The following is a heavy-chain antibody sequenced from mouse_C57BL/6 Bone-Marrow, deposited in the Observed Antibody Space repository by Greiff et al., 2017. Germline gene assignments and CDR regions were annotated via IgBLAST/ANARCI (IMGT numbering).Heavy chain of an antibody. CDR1: GYTFTSYW. D-gene: IGHD1-1*01. J-gene: IGHJ4*01. V-gene: IGHV1-64*01. CDR2: IHPNSGST. Sequence: QVQLQQPGAELVKPGASVKLSCKASGYTFTSYWMHWVKQRPGQGLEWIGMIHPNSGSTNYNEKFKSKATLTVDKSSSTAYMQLSSLTSEDSAVYYCAGNTTVVAGPSYAMDYWGQGTSVTVSS. CDR3: AGNTTVVAGPSYAMDY.